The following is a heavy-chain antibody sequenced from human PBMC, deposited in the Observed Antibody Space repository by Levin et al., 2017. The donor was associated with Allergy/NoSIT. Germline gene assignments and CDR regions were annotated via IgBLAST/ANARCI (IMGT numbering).Heavy chain of an antibody. D-gene: IGHD3-10*01. V-gene: IGHV4-38-2*02. J-gene: IGHJ4*02. CDR3: ARESAYGSGSYYNY. Sequence: ASETLSLTCAVSDYSISSGYYWAWIRQTPGKGLEWIGSIYHSGITYYNPSLKSRVTISVDTSTNQFSLKLSSVTAADTAVYYCARESAYGSGSYYNYWGRGTLVTVSS. CDR2: IYHSGIT. CDR1: DYSISSGYY.